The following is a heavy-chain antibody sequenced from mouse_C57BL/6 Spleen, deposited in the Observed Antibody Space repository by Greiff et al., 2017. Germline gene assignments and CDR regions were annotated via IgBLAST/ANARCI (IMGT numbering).Heavy chain of an antibody. CDR1: GYTFTSYW. J-gene: IGHJ1*03. CDR3: ARGRDGYFDV. D-gene: IGHD3-3*01. Sequence: QVQLKESGAELAKPGASVKLSCKASGYTFTSYWMHWVKQRPGQGLEWIGYINPSSGYTKYNQKFKDKATLHADKSSSTAYMQLSSLTYEDSAVYYCARGRDGYFDVWGTGTTVTVSS. V-gene: IGHV1-7*01. CDR2: INPSSGYT.